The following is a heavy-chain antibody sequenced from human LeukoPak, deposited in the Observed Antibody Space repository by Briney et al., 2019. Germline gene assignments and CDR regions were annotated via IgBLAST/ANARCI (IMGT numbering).Heavy chain of an antibody. CDR1: GGSITTYY. J-gene: IGHJ6*03. Sequence: SETLSLTCTVSGGSITTYYWTWIRQPPGKGLEWIGNVYYSGSTNYNPSLKSRVTMSVDTSKNQFSLKLSSVTAADTAVYYCARGGGFYGSGEQTPVYYYYYMDVWAKGTMVTVSS. D-gene: IGHD3-10*01. CDR3: ARGGGFYGSGEQTPVYYYYYMDV. V-gene: IGHV4-59*01. CDR2: VYYSGST.